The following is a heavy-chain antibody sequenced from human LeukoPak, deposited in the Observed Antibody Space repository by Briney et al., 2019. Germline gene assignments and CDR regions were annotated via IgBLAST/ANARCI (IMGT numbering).Heavy chain of an antibody. CDR3: ARQTRYWEPPGFDY. J-gene: IGHJ4*02. V-gene: IGHV4-39*01. Sequence: SETLSLTCTVSSGSISSSSYYWGWIRQPPGKGLEWIGSIYYSGSTYYKPSLKSRVTISVDTSKNQFSLKLTSVTAADTAVYYCARQTRYWEPPGFDYWGQGTLVTVSS. D-gene: IGHD1-26*01. CDR1: SGSISSSSYY. CDR2: IYYSGST.